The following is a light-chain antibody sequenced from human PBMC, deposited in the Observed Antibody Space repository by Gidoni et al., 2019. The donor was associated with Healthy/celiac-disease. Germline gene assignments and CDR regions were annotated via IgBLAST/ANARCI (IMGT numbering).Light chain of an antibody. CDR2: AAS. V-gene: IGKV1-8*01. CDR3: QRYYSYPPLT. J-gene: IGKJ4*01. Sequence: AIRITQSPSPLSVSTGDRVTIPCRASQGIGSYLAWYQQKPGKAPKLLIYAASTLQSGVPSRVSGSGSGTDFTLTISCLQSEDFATYYCQRYYSYPPLTFGGGTKVEIK. CDR1: QGIGSY.